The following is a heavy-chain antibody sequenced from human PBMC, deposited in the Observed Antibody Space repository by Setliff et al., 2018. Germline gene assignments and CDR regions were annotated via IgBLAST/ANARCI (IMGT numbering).Heavy chain of an antibody. J-gene: IGHJ4*02. CDR2: IYHDGND. V-gene: IGHV4-61*05. CDR3: AKGGGRYHSDS. D-gene: IGHD1-1*01. Sequence: PSETLSLTCTVSGDSISSRTYYWSWIRQPPGKGLEWIGEIYHDGNDKYTPSVHYSPSLKSRVTISIDKSNNQFSLKLTSMTAADTAVYYCAKGGGRYHSDSWGQGILVTVSS. CDR1: GDSISSRTYY.